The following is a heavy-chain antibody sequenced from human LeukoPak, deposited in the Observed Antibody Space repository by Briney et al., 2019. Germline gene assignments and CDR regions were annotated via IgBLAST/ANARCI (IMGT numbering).Heavy chain of an antibody. CDR2: IYYSGST. D-gene: IGHD2-15*01. CDR1: GGSISSSSYY. Sequence: SETLSLTCTVSGGSISSSSYYWGWIRQPPGKGLEWIGSIYYSGSTYYNPSLKSRVTISVDTSKNQFSLKLSSVTAADTAVYYCATSPILAYCSGGSCYNPHANWFDPWGQGTLVTVSS. V-gene: IGHV4-39*07. J-gene: IGHJ5*02. CDR3: ATSPILAYCSGGSCYNPHANWFDP.